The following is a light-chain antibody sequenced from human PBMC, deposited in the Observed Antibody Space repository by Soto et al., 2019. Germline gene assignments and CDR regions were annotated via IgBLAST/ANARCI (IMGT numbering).Light chain of an antibody. V-gene: IGKV1-27*01. CDR2: AAS. CDR3: QKYNSGPFT. CDR1: QGISVY. Sequence: DIQMTQSPSSLSASVGDRVTITCRASQGISVYLAWYQQKPGRVPKLLIYAASTLQSGVPSRFSGSGSGIDFTLTISSLQPEDVATYYCQKYNSGPFTFGPGTKVDIK. J-gene: IGKJ3*01.